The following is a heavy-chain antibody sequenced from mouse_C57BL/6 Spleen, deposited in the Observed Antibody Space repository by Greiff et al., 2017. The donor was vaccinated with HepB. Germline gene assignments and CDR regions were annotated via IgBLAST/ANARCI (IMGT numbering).Heavy chain of an antibody. CDR2: IDPSDSYT. D-gene: IGHD4-1*01. J-gene: IGHJ2*01. V-gene: IGHV1-50*01. CDR1: GYTFTSYW. Sequence: QVQLQQPGAELVKPGASVKLSCKASGYTFTSYWMQWVKQRPGQGLEWIGEIDPSDSYTNYNQKFKGKATLTVDTSSSTAYMQLSSLTSEDSAVYYCASRVGTGTEEDYWGQGTTLTVSS. CDR3: ASRVGTGTEEDY.